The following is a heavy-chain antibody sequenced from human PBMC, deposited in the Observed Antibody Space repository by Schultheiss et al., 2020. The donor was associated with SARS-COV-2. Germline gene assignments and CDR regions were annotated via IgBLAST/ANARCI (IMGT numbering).Heavy chain of an antibody. V-gene: IGHV4-31*03. Sequence: SETLSITCTVSGASISSGGYYWGWIRQLPGKGLEWIGYTYFGGSTYYNPSLTSRTSISVDTSKNQVSLKLSSVTAADTAVYYCARSRVSPVRSYQYYGMDVWGQGTTFTVSS. CDR2: TYFGGST. CDR1: GASISSGGYY. D-gene: IGHD5/OR15-5a*01. J-gene: IGHJ6*02. CDR3: ARSRVSPVRSYQYYGMDV.